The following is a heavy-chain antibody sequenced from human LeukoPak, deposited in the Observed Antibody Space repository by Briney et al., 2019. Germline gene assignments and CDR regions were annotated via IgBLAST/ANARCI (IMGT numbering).Heavy chain of an antibody. CDR3: ARGTWIQLWSPFDY. J-gene: IGHJ4*02. CDR1: GGSISSYY. Sequence: PSETLSLTCTVSGGSISSYYWSWIRQPPGKGLEWIGYIYYSGSTNYNPSLRSRVTISVDTSKNQFSLNLSSVTAADTAVYYCARGTWIQLWSPFDYWGQGTLVTVSS. CDR2: IYYSGST. V-gene: IGHV4-59*01. D-gene: IGHD5-18*01.